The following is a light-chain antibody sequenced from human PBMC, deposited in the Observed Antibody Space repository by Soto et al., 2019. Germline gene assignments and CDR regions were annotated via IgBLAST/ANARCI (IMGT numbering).Light chain of an antibody. Sequence: DIQMTQSPSSVSASVGDRVTITCRASQGFSSWLAWYQQKPGKATKFLIYAASSLQSGIPSRFSGSGSGTDFTLSFSRLQPEDFATFYYQQGNSFLLTFGPGTKVDIK. CDR1: QGFSSW. V-gene: IGKV1-12*01. CDR2: AAS. CDR3: QQGNSFLLT. J-gene: IGKJ3*01.